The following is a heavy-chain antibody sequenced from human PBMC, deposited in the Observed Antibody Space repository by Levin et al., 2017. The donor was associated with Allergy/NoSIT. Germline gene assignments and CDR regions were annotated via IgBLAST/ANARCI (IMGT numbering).Heavy chain of an antibody. CDR2: INAGNGNT. J-gene: IGHJ3*02. CDR3: ARDIYYYDFWSGFYYGKGDAFDI. Sequence: GASVKVSCKASGYTFTSYAMHWVRQAPGQRLEWMGWINAGNGNTKYSQKFQGRVTITRDTSASTAYMELSSLRSEDTAVYYCARDIYYYDFWSGFYYGKGDAFDIWGQGTMVTVSS. V-gene: IGHV1-3*01. CDR1: GYTFTSYA. D-gene: IGHD3-3*01.